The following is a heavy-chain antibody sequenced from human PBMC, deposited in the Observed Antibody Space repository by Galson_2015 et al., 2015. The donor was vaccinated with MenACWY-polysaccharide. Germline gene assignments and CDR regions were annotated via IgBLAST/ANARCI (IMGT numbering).Heavy chain of an antibody. V-gene: IGHV3-53*01. CDR1: GFTVSSNY. CDR2: IYSGGST. J-gene: IGHJ6*02. CDR3: ARARGFSNPFTGMAV. D-gene: IGHD3-16*01. Sequence: SLRLSCAASGFTVSSNYMSWVRQAPGKGLEWVSVIYSGGSTYYADSVKGRFTISRDNSKNTLYLQMNSLRAEDTAVYYCARARGFSNPFTGMAVWAKGPRSPSP.